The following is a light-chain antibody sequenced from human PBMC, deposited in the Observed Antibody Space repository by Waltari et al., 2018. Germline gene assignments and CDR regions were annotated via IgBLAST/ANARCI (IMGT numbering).Light chain of an antibody. CDR1: QSVGID. J-gene: IGKJ3*01. CDR2: DAS. V-gene: IGKV3-11*01. Sequence: EIVLTQSPATLSLSPGERATLSCRASQSVGIDLGWYQQKPGQAPTLLIYDASMMAAGIPARFSGSGSGTDFTLAISSLEPEDFAVYYCQQRSSWPPFTFGPGTKVEIK. CDR3: QQRSSWPPFT.